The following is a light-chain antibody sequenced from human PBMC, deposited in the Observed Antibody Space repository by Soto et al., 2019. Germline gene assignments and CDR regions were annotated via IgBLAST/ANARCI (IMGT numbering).Light chain of an antibody. CDR2: SAS. CDR3: QHHNSWPRT. J-gene: IGKJ1*01. CDR1: QSVKNN. Sequence: ILMTQSPASLSVSTGERVTLSCRASQSVKNNLAWYQQKPGQAPRLLIHSASARATGIPDGFSGSGSGTEFTLTIRSLQSEDFGMYFCQHHNSWPRTFGQGTKVEIK. V-gene: IGKV3-15*01.